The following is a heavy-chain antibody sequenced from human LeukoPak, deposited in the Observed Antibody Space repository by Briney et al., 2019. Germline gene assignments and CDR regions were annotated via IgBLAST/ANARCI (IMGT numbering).Heavy chain of an antibody. CDR2: IIPIFGTA. J-gene: IGHJ6*03. D-gene: IGHD2-2*01. Sequence: VASVKVSCKASGGTFSSYAISWVRQAPGQGLEWMGGIIPIFGTANYAQKFQGRVTITTDESTSTAYMELSSLRSEDTAVYYCARHIVVVPAAKNYYYMDVWGKGTTVTVSS. V-gene: IGHV1-69*05. CDR3: ARHIVVVPAAKNYYYMDV. CDR1: GGTFSSYA.